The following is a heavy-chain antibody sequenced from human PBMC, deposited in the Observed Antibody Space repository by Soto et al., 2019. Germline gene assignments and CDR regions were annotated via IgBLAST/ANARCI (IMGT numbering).Heavy chain of an antibody. Sequence: QVTLKESGPALVKPTETLTLTCTVSGFSLTTGKMGVSWIRQPPGKALEWLAHIFSDNERSYSTSLQGRLTIPKDTSGSQVVLSMTNVDPVDTATYYCARMKVDSYQFYYAMDVWGQGTTVTVSS. CDR1: GFSLTTGKMG. V-gene: IGHV2-26*01. D-gene: IGHD3-9*01. J-gene: IGHJ6*02. CDR2: IFSDNER. CDR3: ARMKVDSYQFYYAMDV.